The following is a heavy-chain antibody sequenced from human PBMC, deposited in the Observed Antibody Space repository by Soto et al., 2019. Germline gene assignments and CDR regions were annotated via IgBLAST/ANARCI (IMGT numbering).Heavy chain of an antibody. Sequence: GRSLRLSCAASGFTFSSYSMNWVRQAPGKGLEWVSSIGSSSSYIYYADSVKGRFTISRDNAKNSLYLQMNSLRAEDTAVYYCARVESGSLDYWGQGTLVTVSS. CDR2: IGSSSSYI. CDR1: GFTFSSYS. V-gene: IGHV3-21*01. D-gene: IGHD5-12*01. J-gene: IGHJ4*02. CDR3: ARVESGSLDY.